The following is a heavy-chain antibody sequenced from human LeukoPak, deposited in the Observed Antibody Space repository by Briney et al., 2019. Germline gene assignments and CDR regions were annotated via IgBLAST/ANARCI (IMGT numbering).Heavy chain of an antibody. V-gene: IGHV4-39*01. CDR1: GGSISLRGHY. D-gene: IGHD5-18*01. CDR3: ARGPPRRDTSRVLRHSYYMDV. J-gene: IGHJ6*03. CDR2: IYYSGST. Sequence: SETLSLTCTVSGGSISLRGHYCGWIRQPPGKGLEWIGSIYYSGSTYYNPSLKSRVTISVDTSKNQFSLKLSSVTAPDSAVYYCARGPPRRDTSRVLRHSYYMDVWGKGTTVTVSS.